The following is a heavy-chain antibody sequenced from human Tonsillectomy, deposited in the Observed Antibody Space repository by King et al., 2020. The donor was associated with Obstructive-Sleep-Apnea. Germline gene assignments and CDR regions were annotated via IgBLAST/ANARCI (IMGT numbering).Heavy chain of an antibody. CDR1: GYSFTNYW. D-gene: IGHD4-17*01. J-gene: IGHJ4*02. V-gene: IGHV5-51*01. CDR3: ARQRGYGDYVDY. CDR2: IYPGDSDT. Sequence: QLVQSGAEVKKPGESLKIYCKGSGYSFTNYWIGWVRQKPGKGLDWRGIIYPGDSDTRDSPAFQGQVSISADMSISTAYLQWSSLKASDTAMYYCARQRGYGDYVDYWGQGTLVTVSS.